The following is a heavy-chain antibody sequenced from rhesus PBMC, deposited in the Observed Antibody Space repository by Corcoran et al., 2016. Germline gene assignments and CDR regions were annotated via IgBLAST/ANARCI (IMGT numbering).Heavy chain of an antibody. CDR1: GFTFSDYY. J-gene: IGHJ4*01. D-gene: IGHD2-15*01. V-gene: IGHV3-184*01. CDR3: TKDQYSFDY. CDR2: IRSKASGGTA. Sequence: EVQLVESGGGLVQPGGSLRLSCAASGFTFSDYYMYWVRQAPGKGLEWVGFIRSKASGGTAEYAASVKGRFTIARDDSKSIAYLQMSSLKTEDTAVYYCTKDQYSFDYWGQGVLVTVSS.